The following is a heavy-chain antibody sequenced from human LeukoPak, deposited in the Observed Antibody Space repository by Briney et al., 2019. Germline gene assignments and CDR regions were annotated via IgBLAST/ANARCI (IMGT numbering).Heavy chain of an antibody. Sequence: GGSLRLSCAASGFTFSDYWMYWVRQAPGEGLLWISNINEYGTTTYADSVTGRFTVSRDNAKNILYLQMNSLRPEDTAVYYCAKYFPYNSGWYVFVEYWGQGTLVSVSS. CDR3: AKYFPYNSGWYVFVEY. V-gene: IGHV3-74*01. J-gene: IGHJ4*02. CDR2: INEYGTT. CDR1: GFTFSDYW. D-gene: IGHD6-19*01.